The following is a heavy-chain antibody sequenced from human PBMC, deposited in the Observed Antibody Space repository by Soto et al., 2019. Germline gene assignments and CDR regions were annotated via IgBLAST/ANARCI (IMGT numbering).Heavy chain of an antibody. CDR2: ISISGGST. V-gene: IGHV3-23*01. D-gene: IGHD2-2*01. Sequence: GGSLRLSCAASGFTFSSLAMSWVRQAPGKGLDWVAAISISGGSTYYADSVKGRFTISRDNSRDTLYLQMNTLRAEDSAVYYCAKGPPYCTATSCSRNGHWGQGTLVTVSS. CDR3: AKGPPYCTATSCSRNGH. CDR1: GFTFSSLA. J-gene: IGHJ4*02.